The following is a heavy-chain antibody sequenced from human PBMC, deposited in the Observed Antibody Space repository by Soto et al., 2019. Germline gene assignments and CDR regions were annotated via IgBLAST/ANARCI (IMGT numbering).Heavy chain of an antibody. J-gene: IGHJ6*02. CDR2: IIPILGTA. V-gene: IGHV1-69*01. CDR1: GGTFSSYA. Sequence: QVQLVQSGAEVKKPGSSVKVSCKAPGGTFSSYAISWVRQAPGQGLEWMGGIIPILGTANYAQKFQGRVTITAEESTRTGYLELSRLRSEDTAVYYCARSQGGSSSLDIYYYYYYGMDVWGQGTTVTVSS. CDR3: ARSQGGSSSLDIYYYYYYGMDV. D-gene: IGHD2-15*01.